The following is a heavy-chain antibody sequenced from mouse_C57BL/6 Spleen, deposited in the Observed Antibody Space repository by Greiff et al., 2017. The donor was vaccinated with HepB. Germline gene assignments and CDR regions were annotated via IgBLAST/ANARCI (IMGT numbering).Heavy chain of an antibody. CDR3: TRLITTVVDEFAY. Sequence: VQLQQSGAELVRPGASVTLSCQASAYTFTDYEMHWVKQTPVHGLEWIGDIDPETGGTAYNQKFKGKAILTADKSSSTAYMELRSLTSEDSAVYYCTRLITTVVDEFAYWGQGTLVTVSA. D-gene: IGHD1-1*01. CDR2: IDPETGGT. V-gene: IGHV1-15*01. CDR1: AYTFTDYE. J-gene: IGHJ3*01.